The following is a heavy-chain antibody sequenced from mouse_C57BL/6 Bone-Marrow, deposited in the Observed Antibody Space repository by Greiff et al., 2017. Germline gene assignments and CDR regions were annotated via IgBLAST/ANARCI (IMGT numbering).Heavy chain of an antibody. Sequence: VPVVESGAELVKPGASVTISCQASGSAFRSYWMNWVKQRPGQGLAWIGQIYPGAGDTNYNGKFKGKATLTADKSSSTAYMQLSSLTSEDSAVYVCARSGTTVVADDWGKGTTLTVAS. D-gene: IGHD1-1*01. CDR2: IYPGAGDT. V-gene: IGHV1-80*01. CDR3: ARSGTTVVADD. CDR1: GSAFRSYW. J-gene: IGHJ2*01.